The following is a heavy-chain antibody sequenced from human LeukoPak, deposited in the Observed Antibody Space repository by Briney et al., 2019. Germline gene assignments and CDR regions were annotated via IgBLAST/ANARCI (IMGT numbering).Heavy chain of an antibody. CDR1: GFTFSSYA. V-gene: IGHV3-23*01. Sequence: PGGSLRLSCAASGFTFSSYAMSWVRQAPGKGLEWVSGISYSGAITYYADSVKGRCTISRDNAKHMLYLQMNSLRGEDTALYYCAKGQGYCSSTSCSTFDYWGQGTLVTVSS. J-gene: IGHJ4*02. CDR3: AKGQGYCSSTSCSTFDY. D-gene: IGHD2-2*02. CDR2: ISYSGAIT.